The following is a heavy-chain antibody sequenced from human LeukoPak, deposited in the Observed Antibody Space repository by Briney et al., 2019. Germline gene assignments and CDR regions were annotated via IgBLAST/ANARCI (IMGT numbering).Heavy chain of an antibody. CDR3: ATKETGIAAPFDY. V-gene: IGHV1-46*01. J-gene: IGHJ4*02. CDR1: GYTVTSYY. Sequence: ASVKVSCKASGYTVTSYYMHWVRQAPGQGLEWMAILNPSVGSSSYAQKFQGRATLTRATSTSTVYMELSSLRSEDTAVYYCATKETGIAAPFDYWGQGTLVTVSS. D-gene: IGHD6-13*01. CDR2: LNPSVGSS.